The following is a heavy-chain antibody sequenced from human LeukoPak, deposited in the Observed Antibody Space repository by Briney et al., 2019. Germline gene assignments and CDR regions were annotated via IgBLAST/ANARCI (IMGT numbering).Heavy chain of an antibody. Sequence: SETLSLTCAVYGGSFSGYYWSWLRQPAGKGLEWIGHIHTSGNTNYNSSLKSRVTISVDTSKNQFSLKLSSVPAADTAVYYCARLQFLSGGYYAFDSWGQGSLVTVSS. CDR1: GGSFSGYY. D-gene: IGHD3-22*01. CDR3: ARLQFLSGGYYAFDS. V-gene: IGHV4-59*10. CDR2: IHTSGNT. J-gene: IGHJ4*02.